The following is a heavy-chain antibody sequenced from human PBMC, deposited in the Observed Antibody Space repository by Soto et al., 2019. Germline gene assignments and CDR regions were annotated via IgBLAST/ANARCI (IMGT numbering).Heavy chain of an antibody. Sequence: EVQLLESGGGLVQPGGSLRLSCAASGFTFTSYAMTWVRQAPGKGLEWVSALTGSGGSTYYADSLKGRFTISRDNSKNTLYLQMNGLRAEDTAVYFCAKARGSGYYYDWNFDLWGRGTLVTVCS. CDR3: AKARGSGYYYDWNFDL. J-gene: IGHJ2*01. D-gene: IGHD3-22*01. CDR2: LTGSGGST. V-gene: IGHV3-23*01. CDR1: GFTFTSYA.